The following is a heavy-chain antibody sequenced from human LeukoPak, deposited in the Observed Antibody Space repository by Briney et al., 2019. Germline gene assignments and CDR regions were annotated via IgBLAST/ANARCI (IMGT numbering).Heavy chain of an antibody. CDR1: GFTFSSYG. CDR3: ARLAYPAVQVDGFFDY. V-gene: IGHV3-30*19. D-gene: IGHD1-26*01. Sequence: GQSLRLSCAASGFTFSSYGMHWVRQAPGKGLEWVALISYDGSNKYYADSLKGRFTISRDNSKNTLYLQVNSLRPEDAAVYYCARLAYPAVQVDGFFDYWGQGTLVTVSS. J-gene: IGHJ4*02. CDR2: ISYDGSNK.